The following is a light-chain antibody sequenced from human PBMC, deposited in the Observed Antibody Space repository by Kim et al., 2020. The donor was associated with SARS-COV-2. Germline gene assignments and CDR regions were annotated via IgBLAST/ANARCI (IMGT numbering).Light chain of an antibody. CDR3: SSYITRTGLYV. J-gene: IGLJ1*01. CDR1: TNDVSGYNY. Sequence: QSITISCTGTTNDVSGYNYVSWYQQHPGKAPKLIIFDVTNRPSGVSNRFSGSKSGNTASLTISWLQAADEADYYCSSYITRTGLYVFGAGTKVTVL. V-gene: IGLV2-14*03. CDR2: DVT.